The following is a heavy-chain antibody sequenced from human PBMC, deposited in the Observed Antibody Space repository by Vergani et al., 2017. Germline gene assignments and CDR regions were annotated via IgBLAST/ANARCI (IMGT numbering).Heavy chain of an antibody. CDR2: ISYDGSNK. D-gene: IGHD6-19*01. V-gene: IGHV3-30*18. CDR3: AKDSSGAGYFDY. J-gene: IGHJ4*02. Sequence: QVQLVESGGGVVQPGRSLRLYCAASGFTFSSYGMHWVRQAPGKGLEWVAVISYDGSNKYYADSVKGRFTISRDNSKNTLYLQMNSLRAEDTAVYYCAKDSSGAGYFDYWGQGTLVTVSS. CDR1: GFTFSSYG.